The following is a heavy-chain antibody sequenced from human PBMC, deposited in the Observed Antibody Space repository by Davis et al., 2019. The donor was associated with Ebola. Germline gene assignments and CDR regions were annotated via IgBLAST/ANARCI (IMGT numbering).Heavy chain of an antibody. CDR3: AKDHPVYSGSYYSDY. CDR2: ISGSGGST. Sequence: GESLKISCAASGFTFSSYSMNWVRQAPGKGLEWVSAISGSGGSTYYADSVKGRFTISRDNSKNTLYLQMNSLRAEDTAVYYCAKDHPVYSGSYYSDYWGQGTLVTVSS. J-gene: IGHJ4*02. V-gene: IGHV3-23*01. D-gene: IGHD1-26*01. CDR1: GFTFSSYS.